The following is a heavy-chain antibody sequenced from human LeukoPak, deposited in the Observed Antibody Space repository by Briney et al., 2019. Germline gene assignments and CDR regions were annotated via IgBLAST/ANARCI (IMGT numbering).Heavy chain of an antibody. J-gene: IGHJ4*02. Sequence: SETLSLTCAVYGGSFSGYYWSWIRQPPGKGLEWIGEINHSGSTNYNPSLKSRVTISVDTSKNQFSLKLSSVTAADTAVYYCARGLSPRINMVRGVRPPFRGVFDYWGQGALVTVSS. V-gene: IGHV4-34*01. CDR2: INHSGST. CDR1: GGSFSGYY. CDR3: ARGLSPRINMVRGVRPPFRGVFDY. D-gene: IGHD3-10*01.